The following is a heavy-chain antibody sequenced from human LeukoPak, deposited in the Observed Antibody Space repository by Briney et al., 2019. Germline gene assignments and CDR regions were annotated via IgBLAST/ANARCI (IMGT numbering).Heavy chain of an antibody. Sequence: PGGSLRLSCAASEFSFSYYAIHWVRQASGKGLEWVGRITSIGDSYATAYAASVRGRFTLSRYDSKNTAYLQMNSLKTEDTAVYYCTRRRVRDYYYYGLDVWGQGATVTVSS. D-gene: IGHD3-10*01. V-gene: IGHV3-73*01. CDR3: TRRRVRDYYYYGLDV. CDR2: ITSIGDSYAT. CDR1: EFSFSYYA. J-gene: IGHJ6*02.